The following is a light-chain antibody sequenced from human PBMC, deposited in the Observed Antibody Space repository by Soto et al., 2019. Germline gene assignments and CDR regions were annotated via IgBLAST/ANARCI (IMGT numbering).Light chain of an antibody. CDR1: QSVSSN. CDR3: QQYNNWPRT. Sequence: EIGISQSPATLSVSPGERATLSCRASQSVSSNLAWYHQKPGQAPRLLIYGASTRATGIPGRFSGSGSGTEFTLTISSLQSEDFAVYYCQQYNNWPRTFGQGTKVDIK. V-gene: IGKV3-15*01. CDR2: GAS. J-gene: IGKJ1*01.